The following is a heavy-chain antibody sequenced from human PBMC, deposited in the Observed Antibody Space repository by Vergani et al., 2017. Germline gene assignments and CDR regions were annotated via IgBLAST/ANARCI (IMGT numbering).Heavy chain of an antibody. D-gene: IGHD2-15*01. Sequence: QVRLQQWGAGLLKPSETLSLTCAVYGGSFSGYYWSWIRQPPGKGLEWIGEINHSGSTYYNPSLESRVTMSVDTSKSQFSLKLSSVTAADTAVYYCTRHWAVVAANTWFDPWGQGTLVTVSS. CDR2: INHSGST. V-gene: IGHV4-34*01. CDR3: TRHWAVVAANTWFDP. J-gene: IGHJ5*02. CDR1: GGSFSGYY.